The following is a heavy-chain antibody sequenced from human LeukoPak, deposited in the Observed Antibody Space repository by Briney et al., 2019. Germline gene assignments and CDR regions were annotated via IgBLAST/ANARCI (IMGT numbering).Heavy chain of an antibody. CDR2: IIPIFGTA. V-gene: IGHV1-69*06. CDR1: GGTFSSYA. Sequence: SVKVSCKASGGTFSSYAISWVRQAPGQGLEWMGGIIPIFGTANYAQKFQGRVTITADKSTSTVFMELSSLRSEDTAMYYCARKDIVTMRAWFDPWGQGTLVTVSS. D-gene: IGHD5-12*01. J-gene: IGHJ5*02. CDR3: ARKDIVTMRAWFDP.